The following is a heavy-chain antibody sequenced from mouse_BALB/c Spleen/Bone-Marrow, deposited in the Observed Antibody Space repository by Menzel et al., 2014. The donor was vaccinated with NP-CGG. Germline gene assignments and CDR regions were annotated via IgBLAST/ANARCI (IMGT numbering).Heavy chain of an antibody. V-gene: IGHV1-54*01. Sequence: QVQLQQSGAELVRPGTSVKVSCKASGYAFTNYLIEWVKQRPGQGLEWIGVLNPGSGGTNYNEKFKGKATLTADKSSSTAYMQLSSLTSDDSAVYFCARRIYYAMGYWSQRPPLTVSS. J-gene: IGHJ2*01. CDR3: ARRIYYAMGY. CDR1: GYAFTNYL. CDR2: LNPGSGGT. D-gene: IGHD2-1*01.